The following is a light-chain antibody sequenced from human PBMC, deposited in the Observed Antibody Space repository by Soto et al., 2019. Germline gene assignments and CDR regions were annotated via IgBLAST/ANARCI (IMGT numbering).Light chain of an antibody. CDR1: QSISNR. CDR2: DAS. V-gene: IGKV1-5*01. CDR3: LQDYTYPWT. J-gene: IGKJ1*01. Sequence: VQMTQSQSTLSASEGDRVTITFWASQSISNRLAWYQQKPGKAPKVLIYDASSLESGVPSRFSGSGSGTEFILTISSLQPDDFASYYCLQDYTYPWTFGQGTKVDI.